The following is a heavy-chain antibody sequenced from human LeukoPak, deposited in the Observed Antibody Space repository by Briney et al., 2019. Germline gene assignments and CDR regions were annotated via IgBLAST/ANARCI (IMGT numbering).Heavy chain of an antibody. CDR1: GYAFTSYD. V-gene: IGHV1-8*03. CDR3: ARGRGYCSSTSCYLEFDP. CDR2: MNPNSGNT. Sequence: ASVKVSCKASGYAFTSYDINWVRQATGQGLEWMGWMNPNSGNTGYAQKLQGRVTITRNTSISTAYMELSSLRSEDTAVYYCARGRGYCSSTSCYLEFDPWGQGTLVTVSS. J-gene: IGHJ5*02. D-gene: IGHD2-2*01.